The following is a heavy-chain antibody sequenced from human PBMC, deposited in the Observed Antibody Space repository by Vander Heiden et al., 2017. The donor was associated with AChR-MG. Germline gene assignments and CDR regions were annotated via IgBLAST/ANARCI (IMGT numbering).Heavy chain of an antibody. CDR2: LSGRGSTT. CDR1: GFTFGVYA. V-gene: IGHV3-23*01. Sequence: ELQLLESGGGLVQPGGSLRLSCAASGFTFGVYAISWVRQAPGKGLEWVAGLSGRGSTTYYADSVKGRFTISRDNAKNTVYLQMSRLRGGDTAKYFCAKEIGVMPPVMLNAFDVWGQGTAVTVSS. D-gene: IGHD3-16*01. J-gene: IGHJ3*01. CDR3: AKEIGVMPPVMLNAFDV.